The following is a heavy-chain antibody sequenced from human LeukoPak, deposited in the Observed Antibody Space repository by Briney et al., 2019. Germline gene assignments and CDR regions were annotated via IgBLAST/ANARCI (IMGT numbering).Heavy chain of an antibody. CDR3: VRRGDASSGWGDHDF. CDR1: GFSFNRNA. CDR2: IGGSGDKT. Sequence: GGSLTLSCAASGFSFNRNAISWIRQAPGKGLEWVSKIGGSGDKTFYADSVKGRFTISRDNTKNMVHLQMNCLTGEDTALYYCVRRGDASSGWGDHDFWGQGALVTVSS. D-gene: IGHD6-19*01. V-gene: IGHV3-23*01. J-gene: IGHJ4*02.